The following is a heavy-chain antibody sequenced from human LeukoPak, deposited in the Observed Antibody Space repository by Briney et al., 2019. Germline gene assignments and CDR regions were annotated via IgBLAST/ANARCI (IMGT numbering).Heavy chain of an antibody. CDR3: ARVGDDSSGYLLQEFDY. CDR1: GGSISSYY. CDR2: IYYSGST. J-gene: IGHJ4*02. Sequence: SETLSLTCTVSGGSISSYYWSWIRQPPGKGLEWIGYIYYSGSTNYNPSLKSRVTISVDTSKNQFSLKPSSVTAADTAVYYCARVGDDSSGYLLQEFDYWGQGTLVTVSS. D-gene: IGHD3-22*01. V-gene: IGHV4-59*01.